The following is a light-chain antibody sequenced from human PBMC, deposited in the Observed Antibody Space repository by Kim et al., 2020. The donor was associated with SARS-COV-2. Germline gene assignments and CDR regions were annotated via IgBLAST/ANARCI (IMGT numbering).Light chain of an antibody. V-gene: IGLV2-14*03. CDR2: DVT. CDR1: SSDVGAYNR. J-gene: IGLJ2*01. CDR3: SSLTSGRTSVV. Sequence: QSALTQPASVSGSPGQSITISCTGTSSDVGAYNRVSWYQQHPGKAPKLMIFDVTDRPSGVSNRFSGSKSDNTASQTISGLQAEDEADYFCSSLTSGRTSVVFGGGTQLTVL.